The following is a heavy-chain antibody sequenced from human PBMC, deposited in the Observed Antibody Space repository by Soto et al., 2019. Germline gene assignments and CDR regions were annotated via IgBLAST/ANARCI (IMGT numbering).Heavy chain of an antibody. Sequence: GGSLRLSCAASGFTLSSYGMHWVRQAPGKGLEWVAVISYDGSNKYYADSVKGRFTISRDNSKNTLYLQMNSLRAEDTAVYYCAKDALLGYCTNGACYPDYWGKGTQVTLSS. CDR1: GFTLSSYG. J-gene: IGHJ4*02. V-gene: IGHV3-30*18. CDR2: ISYDGSNK. D-gene: IGHD2-8*01. CDR3: AKDALLGYCTNGACYPDY.